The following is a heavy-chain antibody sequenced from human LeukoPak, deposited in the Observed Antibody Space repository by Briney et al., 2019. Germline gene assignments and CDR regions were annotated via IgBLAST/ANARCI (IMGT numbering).Heavy chain of an antibody. Sequence: GGSLRLSCAASGFTFSSYGMHWVRQAPGKGLEWVAFIRYDGSNKYYADSVKGRFTISRDNSKNTLYLQMNSLRSEDTAVYYCARTVPVKSGSYPCWGQGTLVTVSS. CDR1: GFTFSSYG. D-gene: IGHD1-26*01. CDR3: ARTVPVKSGSYPC. CDR2: IRYDGSNK. V-gene: IGHV3-30*02. J-gene: IGHJ4*02.